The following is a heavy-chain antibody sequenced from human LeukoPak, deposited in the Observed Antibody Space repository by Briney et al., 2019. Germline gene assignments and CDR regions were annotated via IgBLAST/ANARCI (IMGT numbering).Heavy chain of an antibody. CDR3: ARDGSYSTYYDFWSGYYTSKFDY. Sequence: GGSLRLSCAASGFTFSSYWMSWVRQAPGKGLEWVANIKQDGSEKYYVDSVKGRFTISRDNAKNSLYLQMNSLRAEDTAVYYCARDGSYSTYYDFWSGYYTSKFDYWGQGTLVTVSS. CDR1: GFTFSSYW. V-gene: IGHV3-7*01. CDR2: IKQDGSEK. D-gene: IGHD3-3*01. J-gene: IGHJ4*02.